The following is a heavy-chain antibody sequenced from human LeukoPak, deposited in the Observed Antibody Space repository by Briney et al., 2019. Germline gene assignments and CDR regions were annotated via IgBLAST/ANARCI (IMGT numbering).Heavy chain of an antibody. CDR1: GGTFSSYA. V-gene: IGHV1-69*05. CDR2: IIPIFGTA. J-gene: IGHJ5*02. D-gene: IGHD6-13*01. CDR3: AKKKIAAAGKGWFDP. Sequence: GASVKVSCKASGGTFSSYAISWVRQAPGQGLEWMGGIIPIFGTANYAQKFQGRVTITTDESTSTAYMELSSLRSEDTAVYYCAKKKIAAAGKGWFDPWGQGTPVTVSS.